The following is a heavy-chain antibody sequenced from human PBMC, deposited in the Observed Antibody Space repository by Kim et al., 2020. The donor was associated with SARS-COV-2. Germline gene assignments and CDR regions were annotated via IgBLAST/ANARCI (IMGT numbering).Heavy chain of an antibody. D-gene: IGHD3-3*01. J-gene: IGHJ6*02. CDR3: ARGSYQNYDFWSGSSDSMDV. Sequence: GRFHISRDNSKNTLYLQMNSLRAEDTAVYYCARGSYQNYDFWSGSSDSMDVWGQGTTVTVSS. V-gene: IGHV3-30*07.